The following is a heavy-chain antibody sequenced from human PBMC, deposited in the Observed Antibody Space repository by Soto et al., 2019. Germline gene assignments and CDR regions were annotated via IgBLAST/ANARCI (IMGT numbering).Heavy chain of an antibody. CDR1: GYTFTSYD. CDR3: ATARVATISRNWFDP. Sequence: ASVKVSCKASGYTFTSYDINLVRQATGQGLEWMGGFDPEDGETIYAQKFQGRVTMTEDTSTDTAYMELSSLRSEDTAVYYCATARVATISRNWFDPWGQGTLVTVSS. J-gene: IGHJ5*02. D-gene: IGHD5-12*01. V-gene: IGHV1-24*01. CDR2: FDPEDGET.